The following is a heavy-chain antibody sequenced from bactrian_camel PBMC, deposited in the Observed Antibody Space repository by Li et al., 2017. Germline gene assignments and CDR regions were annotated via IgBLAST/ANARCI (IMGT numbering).Heavy chain of an antibody. V-gene: IGHV3S25*01. CDR3: AADAHCSRYGLGIAPASEYRY. CDR2: IYIDGGTT. CDR1: ELPISDDC. J-gene: IGHJ4*01. D-gene: IGHD4*01. Sequence: GGSLRLSCAASELPISDDCMGWFRQSPGGEREGVASIYIDGGTTWYADSVQGRFTISQDVGKNTVHMQMNSLKTEDTAIYYCAADAHCSRYGLGIAPASEYRYWGQGTQVTVS.